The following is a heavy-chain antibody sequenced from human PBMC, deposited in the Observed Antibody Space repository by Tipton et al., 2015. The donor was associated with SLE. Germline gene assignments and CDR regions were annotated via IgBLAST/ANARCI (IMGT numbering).Heavy chain of an antibody. Sequence: SLRLSCAASGFTFSSYAMSWVRQAPGKGLEWVSVIYSGGSSTYYADSVKGRFTISRDNSKNTLYLQMNSLRAEDTAVYYCARDVGVDGGRGWFDPWGQGTLVTVSS. V-gene: IGHV3-23*03. CDR1: GFTFSSYA. J-gene: IGHJ5*02. CDR3: ARDVGVDGGRGWFDP. CDR2: IYSGGSST. D-gene: IGHD2-15*01.